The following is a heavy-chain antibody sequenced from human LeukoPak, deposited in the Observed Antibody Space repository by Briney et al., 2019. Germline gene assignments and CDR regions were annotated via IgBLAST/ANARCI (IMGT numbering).Heavy chain of an antibody. CDR3: ARDSGIAAAGHTYDY. CDR2: IIPILGIA. Sequence: GASVKVSCKASGGTFSSYAISWVRQAPGQGLEWMGRIIPILGIANYAQKFQGRVTITADKSTSTAYMELSSLRSEDTAVYYCARDSGIAAAGHTYDYWGQGTLVTVSS. D-gene: IGHD6-13*01. CDR1: GGTFSSYA. J-gene: IGHJ4*02. V-gene: IGHV1-69*04.